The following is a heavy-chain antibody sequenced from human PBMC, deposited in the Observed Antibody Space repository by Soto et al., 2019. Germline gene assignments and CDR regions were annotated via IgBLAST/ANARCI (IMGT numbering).Heavy chain of an antibody. CDR3: ARGPRGLYHHDY. V-gene: IGHV3-74*01. J-gene: IGHJ4*02. CDR2: INMDGSST. D-gene: IGHD2-2*01. CDR1: GFTFSGDW. Sequence: GGSLRLSCAASGFTFSGDWMHWVRQAAGKGLVWVSRINMDGSSTNYADSVKGRFTNSRDNAKNTLYLQMNSPRVDDTAVYYCARGPRGLYHHDYWGQGALVTVSS.